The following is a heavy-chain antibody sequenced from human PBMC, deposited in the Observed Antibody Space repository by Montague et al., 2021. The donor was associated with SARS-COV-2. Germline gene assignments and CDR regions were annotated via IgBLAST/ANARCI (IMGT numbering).Heavy chain of an antibody. D-gene: IGHD3-22*01. CDR1: GGSFSGCY. J-gene: IGHJ4*02. CDR3: SRGTKRVFTYDYDSSGYASDY. CDR2: INHSGST. Sequence: SETLSLTCAVYGGSFSGCYWSWICQPPGKGRGLIGEINHSGSTKSYPTLTCRVTISVDTSKNEFSLKLSSVTVADTAMYYCSRGTKRVFTYDYDSSGYASDYWGQGTLVTVSS. V-gene: IGHV4-34*01.